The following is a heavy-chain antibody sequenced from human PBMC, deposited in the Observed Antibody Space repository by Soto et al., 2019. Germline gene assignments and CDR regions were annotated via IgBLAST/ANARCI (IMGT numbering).Heavy chain of an antibody. Sequence: QVQLVESGGGLVKPGGSLRLSCAASGFTFSDYYMSWIRQVPGKGLEWVSYISGSGTYTNYGDSVKGRFTISRDNAKNSLYLQMNSLRAEDTAVYYCVRGGSYCGGDCFDYWGQGTLVTGSS. V-gene: IGHV3-11*06. CDR1: GFTFSDYY. CDR3: VRGGSYCGGDCFDY. CDR2: ISGSGTYT. J-gene: IGHJ4*02. D-gene: IGHD2-21*02.